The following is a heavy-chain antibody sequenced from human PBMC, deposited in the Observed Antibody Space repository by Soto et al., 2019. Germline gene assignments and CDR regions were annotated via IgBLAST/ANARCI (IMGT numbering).Heavy chain of an antibody. D-gene: IGHD3-10*01. J-gene: IGHJ6*02. CDR1: GFVFNLFG. CDR2: ISGDASRI. CDR3: ARDRDAGWFVMAV. Sequence: QVQLVESGGGVVQPGTSLRLSCVASGFVFNLFGIHWVRQAPGKGLEWVAGISGDASRIYYADELKGRVTISRVDSENTLYLPRNRLRPEDTSLYYCARDRDAGWFVMAVWGQGTTVTV. V-gene: IGHV3-30*03.